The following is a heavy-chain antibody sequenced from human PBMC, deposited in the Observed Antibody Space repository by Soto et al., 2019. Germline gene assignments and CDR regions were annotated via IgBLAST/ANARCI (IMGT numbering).Heavy chain of an antibody. Sequence: SETLSLTCGVSDYSISSGYYWGWIRQPPGKGLEWIGSVYHSGGTYYNPSLKSRVTISVDTSKNQFSLKLSSATAADTAVYYCARAHISSEGYYFDYWGQGTLVTVSS. CDR1: DYSISSGYY. V-gene: IGHV4-38-2*01. CDR2: VYHSGGT. D-gene: IGHD6-6*01. CDR3: ARAHISSEGYYFDY. J-gene: IGHJ4*02.